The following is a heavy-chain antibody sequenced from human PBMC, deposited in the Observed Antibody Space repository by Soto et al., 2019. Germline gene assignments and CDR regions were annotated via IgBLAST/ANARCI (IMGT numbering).Heavy chain of an antibody. CDR3: ARVPIDTYMIYWSDP. D-gene: IGHD3-16*01. Sequence: SETLSLTCTVSGDSVSSGDYYWTWIRQPPGKGLEWVGHIYFSGRTSYIPSLESRVTISLDTSKNQFSLKLTSVTAADTAVYYCARVPIDTYMIYWSDPWGQGTLVTVSS. CDR1: GDSVSSGDYY. J-gene: IGHJ5*02. CDR2: IYFSGRT. V-gene: IGHV4-61*08.